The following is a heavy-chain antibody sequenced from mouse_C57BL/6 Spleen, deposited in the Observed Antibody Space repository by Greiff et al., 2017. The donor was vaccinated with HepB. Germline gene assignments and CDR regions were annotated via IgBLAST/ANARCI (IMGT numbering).Heavy chain of an antibody. Sequence: QVQLQQPGAELVRPGTSVKLSCKASGYTFTSYWMHWVKQRPGQGLEWIGVIDPSDSYTNYNQKFKGKATLTVDTSSSTAYMQLSSLTSEDSAVYYCARGYYGSSNRYFDDWGQGTTLTVSS. V-gene: IGHV1-59*01. J-gene: IGHJ2*01. CDR1: GYTFTSYW. CDR3: ARGYYGSSNRYFDD. CDR2: IDPSDSYT. D-gene: IGHD1-1*01.